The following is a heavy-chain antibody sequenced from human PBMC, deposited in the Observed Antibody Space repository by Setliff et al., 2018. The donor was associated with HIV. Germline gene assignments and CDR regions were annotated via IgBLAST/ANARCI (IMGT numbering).Heavy chain of an antibody. CDR3: TTGGDD. J-gene: IGHJ4*02. CDR1: GFTFDDYA. D-gene: IGHD3-16*01. V-gene: IGHV3-9*01. CDR2: ITWNSGSI. Sequence: LRLSCAASGFTFDDYAMHWVRQAPGKGLEWVSGITWNSGSIAYADSVKGRFTISRDNAKNSVYLQMNSLKSEDSALYYCTTGGDDWGQGTRVTVSS.